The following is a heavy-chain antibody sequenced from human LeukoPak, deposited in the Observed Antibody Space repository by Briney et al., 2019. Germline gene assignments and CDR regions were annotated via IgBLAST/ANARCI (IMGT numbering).Heavy chain of an antibody. Sequence: SETLSLTCTVSGGSISGYYWSWIRQPPGKGLEWIGYIYYSGSTNYNPSLESRVTISVDTSKNQFSLKLSSVTAADTAAYYCARAMTGAGTFDRFDPWGQGTLVTVSS. D-gene: IGHD6-13*01. CDR1: GGSISGYY. CDR2: IYYSGST. CDR3: ARAMTGAGTFDRFDP. J-gene: IGHJ5*02. V-gene: IGHV4-59*08.